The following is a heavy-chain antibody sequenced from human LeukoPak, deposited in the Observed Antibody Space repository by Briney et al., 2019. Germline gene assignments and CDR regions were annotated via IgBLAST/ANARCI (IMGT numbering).Heavy chain of an antibody. J-gene: IGHJ4*02. V-gene: IGHV3-48*01. CDR3: ARGGFDTSGWLDY. D-gene: IGHD6-19*01. CDR1: GFIFSAYS. Sequence: GGSLRLSCAASGFIFSAYSMNWVRQAPGKGLEWVSYISSSTRTIYYTDSVKGRFTISRDNAKNSLYLQMNSLRAKDTAVYYCARGGFDTSGWLDYWGQGTLVTVSS. CDR2: ISSSTRTI.